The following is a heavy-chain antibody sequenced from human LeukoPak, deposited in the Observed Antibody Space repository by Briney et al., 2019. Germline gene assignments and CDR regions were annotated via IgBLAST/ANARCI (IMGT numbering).Heavy chain of an antibody. J-gene: IGHJ4*02. CDR3: ARERPPGDSSNWFLEGYFDI. Sequence: ASVKVSCKASGGTFSSYAITWVRQAPGQGLEWMGRIFPVFGTANYAQKFQGRVTITTDESTSTVYMELSTLRSDDTAVYYCARERPPGDSSNWFLEGYFDIWGQGTLVTVS. D-gene: IGHD6-13*01. CDR1: GGTFSSYA. V-gene: IGHV1-69*05. CDR2: IFPVFGTA.